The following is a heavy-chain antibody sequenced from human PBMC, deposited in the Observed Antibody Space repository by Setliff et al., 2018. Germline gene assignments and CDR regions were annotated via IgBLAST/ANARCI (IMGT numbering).Heavy chain of an antibody. CDR2: IYYSGNT. J-gene: IGHJ3*02. Sequence: PSETLSLTCGVSGGSIDSHYWSWIRQPPGKGLEWIGSIYYSGNTNYNPSLKSRVTISIDTSKNQFSLKLSSVTAADTAVYHCAGGKTFFGAFIRAFDIWGQGRMVTVSS. CDR1: GGSIDSHY. V-gene: IGHV4-59*11. D-gene: IGHD3-3*01. CDR3: AGGKTFFGAFIRAFDI.